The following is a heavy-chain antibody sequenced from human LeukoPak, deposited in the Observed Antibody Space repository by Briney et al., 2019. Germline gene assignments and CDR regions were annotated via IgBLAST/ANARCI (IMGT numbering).Heavy chain of an antibody. CDR1: GYTFTRHY. D-gene: IGHD2-8*01. Sequence: GASVKVSCKASGYTFTRHYMNWVRQAPGQGLEWMGKINPSSGGTGYAQKFQGRVTMTRDTSTSTVYMELTSLRSEDTAVYYCARDGPYCTNGVCSSDIWGQGTLVTVSS. CDR2: INPSSGGT. J-gene: IGHJ3*02. V-gene: IGHV1-46*01. CDR3: ARDGPYCTNGVCSSDI.